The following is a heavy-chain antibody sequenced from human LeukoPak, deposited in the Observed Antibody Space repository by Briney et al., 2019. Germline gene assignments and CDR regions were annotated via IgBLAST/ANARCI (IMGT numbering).Heavy chain of an antibody. CDR1: GFTFSSYA. D-gene: IGHD4-17*01. Sequence: QTGESLRLSCAASGFTFSSYAMSWVRQAPGKGLEWVSASSASGGSTYYADSVKGRFTISRDNSKNTLYLQMNSLRAEDTALYYCARSTVTDSWGQGALVTVSS. J-gene: IGHJ4*02. CDR3: ARSTVTDS. CDR2: SSASGGST. V-gene: IGHV3-23*01.